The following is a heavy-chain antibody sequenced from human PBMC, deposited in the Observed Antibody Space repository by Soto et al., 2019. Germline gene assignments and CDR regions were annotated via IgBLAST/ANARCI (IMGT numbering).Heavy chain of an antibody. CDR2: TSAYNGNT. V-gene: IGHV1-18*01. CDR3: ARRQWLVGGYYYGLDV. Sequence: QVQLVQSGAEVKKPGASVKVSCKASGYTFTSYGISWVRQAPGQGLEWMGWTSAYNGNTNYAQKLQGRVTMTTDTSTSTAYMELRSLRSNDTAVYYCARRQWLVGGYYYGLDVWGQGTTVTVSS. D-gene: IGHD6-19*01. CDR1: GYTFTSYG. J-gene: IGHJ6*02.